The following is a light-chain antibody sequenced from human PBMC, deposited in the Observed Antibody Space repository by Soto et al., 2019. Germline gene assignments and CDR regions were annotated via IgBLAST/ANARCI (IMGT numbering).Light chain of an antibody. J-gene: IGKJ2*01. CDR3: QQYGSSLYT. V-gene: IGKV3-20*01. CDR2: GAS. Sequence: EIVLTQSPGTLSLSPGERATLSCRASQSVSSSYLAWYQQKPGQAPRLLIYGASSRATGIPDRFSGSGSGTDFPLTISRLEPEDFAVYYCQQYGSSLYTFGQWPKLEIK. CDR1: QSVSSSY.